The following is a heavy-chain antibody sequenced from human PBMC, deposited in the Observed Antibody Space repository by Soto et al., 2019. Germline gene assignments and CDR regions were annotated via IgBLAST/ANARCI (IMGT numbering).Heavy chain of an antibody. J-gene: IGHJ4*02. Sequence: ETLSLTCTSHGLSISSYYWSWIRHPPWKGLEWIGYIYYSGSTNYIPSLKSRVTISVDTSKNQFSLKLSSVTAADTAVYYCARGAERWLQLRPFDYWGQGTLAPVSS. CDR3: ARGAERWLQLRPFDY. D-gene: IGHD5-12*01. V-gene: IGHV4-59*01. CDR2: IYYSGST. CDR1: GLSISSYY.